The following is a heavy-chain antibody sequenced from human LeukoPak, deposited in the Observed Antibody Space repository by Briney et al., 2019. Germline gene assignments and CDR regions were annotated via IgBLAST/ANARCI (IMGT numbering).Heavy chain of an antibody. D-gene: IGHD2-21*01. CDR1: GGSISRSTDY. J-gene: IGHJ4*01. CDR3: ARLGENPFFDY. CDR2: IYYSGST. V-gene: IGHV4-39*01. Sequence: TETGALTCTVSGGSISRSTDYWGWIRQPPGKGLEWIGSIYYSGSTYYNPSLKSRVTISVDTSKNQFSLKLSSVTAADTAVYYCARLGENPFFDYWGHVNVVPVSS.